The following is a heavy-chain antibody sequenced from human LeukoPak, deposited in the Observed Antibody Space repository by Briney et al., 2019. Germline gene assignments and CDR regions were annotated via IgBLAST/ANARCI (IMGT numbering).Heavy chain of an antibody. Sequence: SVKVSCKASGGTFSSYAISWVRQAPGQGLEWMGGIIPIFGTANYAQKFQGRVTITADESTSTAYMELSSLRSEDTAVYYCASELGGYSYGTYYYYYGMDVWGQGTTVTVSS. CDR1: GGTFSSYA. J-gene: IGHJ6*02. CDR2: IIPIFGTA. CDR3: ASELGGYSYGTYYYYYGMDV. D-gene: IGHD5-18*01. V-gene: IGHV1-69*13.